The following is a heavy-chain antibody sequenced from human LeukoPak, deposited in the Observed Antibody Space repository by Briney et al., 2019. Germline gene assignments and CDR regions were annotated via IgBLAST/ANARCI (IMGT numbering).Heavy chain of an antibody. V-gene: IGHV5-51*01. CDR3: ARPDCSGDCP. CDR1: GYRFTNYW. CDR2: IYPGDSDA. Sequence: GESLKISCKGSGYRFTNYWIGWVRQMPGKGLEWMGIIYPGDSDARYSPSFQGQVTLSADKSISTAYLQWSSLKASDTAMYYCARPDCSGDCPWGQGTLFTVSS. D-gene: IGHD2-21*02. J-gene: IGHJ5*02.